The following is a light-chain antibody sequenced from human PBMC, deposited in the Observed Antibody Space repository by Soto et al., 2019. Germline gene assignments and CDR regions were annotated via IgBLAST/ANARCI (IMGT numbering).Light chain of an antibody. Sequence: IVLTQSPATLSLSPGERATLSCRASQRVSSFLAWYQQKPGQAPRLLIYESSNRATGVPARFSGSGSGTDFSLTISSLEPEDFAIYYCQQRYSWPWTFGQGTKV. CDR3: QQRYSWPWT. V-gene: IGKV3-11*01. J-gene: IGKJ1*01. CDR1: QRVSSF. CDR2: ESS.